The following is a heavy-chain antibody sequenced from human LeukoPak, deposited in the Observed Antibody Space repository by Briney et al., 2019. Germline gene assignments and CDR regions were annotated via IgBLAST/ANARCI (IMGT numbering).Heavy chain of an antibody. D-gene: IGHD2-15*01. Sequence: ASVKVSCKASGGTFSSYSISWVRQAPGQGLEWMGRINPILGITNYAQKFQGRATITADKSTSTAYMELSSLRSEDTAMYYCARVRYCSGGSCYFHDFWGQGTLVTVSS. J-gene: IGHJ4*02. CDR3: ARVRYCSGGSCYFHDF. CDR1: GGTFSSYS. CDR2: INPILGIT. V-gene: IGHV1-69*02.